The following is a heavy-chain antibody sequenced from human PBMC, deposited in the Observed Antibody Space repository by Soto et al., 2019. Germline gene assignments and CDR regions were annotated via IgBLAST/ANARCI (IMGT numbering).Heavy chain of an antibody. Sequence: QVQLQESGPGLVRPSETLSLTCTVSGGSIRSNYWSWIRQPPGKGLEWIGQIYYSGSTKYNPSLKSPVTISAGKARNQVSLKLSSVTAADTAVYYCAMTVTTLYNWFDPWGQGTLVTVSS. CDR2: IYYSGST. D-gene: IGHD3-16*02. V-gene: IGHV4-59*08. J-gene: IGHJ5*02. CDR3: AMTVTTLYNWFDP. CDR1: GGSIRSNY.